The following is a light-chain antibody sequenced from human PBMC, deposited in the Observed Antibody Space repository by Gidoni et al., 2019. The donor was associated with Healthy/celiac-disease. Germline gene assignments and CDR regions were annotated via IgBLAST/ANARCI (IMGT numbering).Light chain of an antibody. CDR2: DAS. CDR3: QQRSNWLT. J-gene: IGKJ4*01. CDR1: QSVSSY. V-gene: IGKV3-11*01. Sequence: EIVLTQSPATLSLSPGERATLSCRASQSVSSYLAWYQQKPGQAPRLLIYDASNRATGIPARFSGSGSGTDFTLTISSLEPEDFAVYYCQQRSNWLTFGGXTKVETK.